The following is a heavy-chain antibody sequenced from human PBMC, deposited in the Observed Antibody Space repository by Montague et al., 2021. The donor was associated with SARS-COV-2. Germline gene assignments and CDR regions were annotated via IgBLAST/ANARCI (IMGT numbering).Heavy chain of an antibody. V-gene: IGHV4-59*12. D-gene: IGHD6-19*01. CDR1: GDSISRYH. J-gene: IGHJ4*02. Sequence: SETLSLTCTVSGDSISRYHWGWIRQPPGKGLEWMCYHYNSGSTNYSPTLKSRIAMSEDTSENQFSLKLFSVTVADTAVYYCARVVVDASGWYHFDYWGQGALVTVSS. CDR3: ARVVVDASGWYHFDY. CDR2: HYNSGST.